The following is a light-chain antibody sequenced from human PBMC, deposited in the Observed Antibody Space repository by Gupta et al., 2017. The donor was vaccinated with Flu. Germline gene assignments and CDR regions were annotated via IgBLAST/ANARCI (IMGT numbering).Light chain of an antibody. CDR2: GAS. CDR1: QSVSSSY. J-gene: IGKJ5*01. V-gene: IGKV3-20*01. Sequence: EIVLTQSPGTLSLSPGERATLSCRASQSVSSSYLAWYQQKPGQAPRLLIYGASSRATGIPDMFSGSGSGTDFTLTISRLEPEEFAVYYCQQYDSSITFGQGTRLEIK. CDR3: QQYDSSIT.